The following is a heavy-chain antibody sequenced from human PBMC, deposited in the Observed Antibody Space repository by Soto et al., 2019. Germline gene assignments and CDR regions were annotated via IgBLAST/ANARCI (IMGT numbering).Heavy chain of an antibody. CDR3: ARDNVDSSGYYAQLDY. Sequence: PAEPLRLAFTDSDFTVTNAWLNCVRQAPGKGLEWVGRIKSKTDGGTTDYAAPVKGRFTISRDNAKNSLYLQMNSLRAEDTAVYYCARDNVDSSGYYAQLDYWGQGT. J-gene: IGHJ4*02. V-gene: IGHV3-15*07. CDR1: DFTVTNAW. D-gene: IGHD3-22*01. CDR2: IKSKTDGGTT.